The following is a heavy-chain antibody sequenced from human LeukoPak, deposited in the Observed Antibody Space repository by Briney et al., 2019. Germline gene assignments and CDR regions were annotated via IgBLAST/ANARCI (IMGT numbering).Heavy chain of an antibody. Sequence: GGSLRLSCAASGFTFSIAWMSWVRQVPGKGLEWVANIKQDGSEKYYVDSVKGRFTISRDNAKNSLYLQMNSLRAEDTAVFYCARDVHSYGYNPIGYYYYYMDVWGKGTTVTVSS. CDR1: GFTFSIAW. CDR2: IKQDGSEK. J-gene: IGHJ6*03. CDR3: ARDVHSYGYNPIGYYYYYMDV. D-gene: IGHD5-18*01. V-gene: IGHV3-7*01.